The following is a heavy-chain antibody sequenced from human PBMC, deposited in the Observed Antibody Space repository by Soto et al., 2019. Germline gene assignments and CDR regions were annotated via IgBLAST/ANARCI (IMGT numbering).Heavy chain of an antibody. CDR2: IYYSGST. Sequence: QVQLQESGPGLVKPSETLSLTCTVSGGSISSYYWSWIRQPPGKGLEWIGYIYYSGSTNYNPSLKSRVTISVDTSKNHFSLKLSSVTAAATAVYYCARDDFYCDSPYGMDVWGQGTTVTVSS. CDR3: ARDDFYCDSPYGMDV. D-gene: IGHD4-17*01. V-gene: IGHV4-59*01. J-gene: IGHJ6*02. CDR1: GGSISSYY.